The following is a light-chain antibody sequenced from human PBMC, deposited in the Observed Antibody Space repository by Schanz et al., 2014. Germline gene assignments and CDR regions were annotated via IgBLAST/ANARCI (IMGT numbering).Light chain of an antibody. CDR1: QSVSSN. CDR2: GAS. CDR3: QQRSNWPLT. V-gene: IGKV3-15*01. J-gene: IGKJ4*01. Sequence: EIVMTQSPATLSVSPGERATLSCRASQSVSSNLAWYQQKPGQAPRLLIYGASTRATGIPARFSGSGSGTEFTLTISGLEPEDFAVYYCQQRSNWPLTFGGGTKVEIK.